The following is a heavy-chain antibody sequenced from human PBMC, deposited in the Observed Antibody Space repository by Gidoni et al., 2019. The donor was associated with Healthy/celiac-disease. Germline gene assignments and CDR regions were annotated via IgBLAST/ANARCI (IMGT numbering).Heavy chain of an antibody. CDR1: GYSFTSYW. D-gene: IGHD3-3*01. CDR2: IYPGDSDT. J-gene: IGHJ4*02. CDR3: ARGFDDFWSGYWGFAY. Sequence: EVQLVQSGAEVKKPGASLKISCKGSGYSFTSYWIGWVRQMHGKGLEWMGIIYPGDSDTRYSPSFQGQVTISADKSISTAYLQWSSLKASDTAMYYCARGFDDFWSGYWGFAYLGQGTLVTVSS. V-gene: IGHV5-51*01.